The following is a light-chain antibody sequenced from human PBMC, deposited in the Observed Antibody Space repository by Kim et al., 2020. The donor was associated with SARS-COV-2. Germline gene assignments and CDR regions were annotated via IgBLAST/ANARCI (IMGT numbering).Light chain of an antibody. CDR2: AAS. J-gene: IGKJ2*01. Sequence: DIQMTQSPSSLSASVGDRVTITCRASQSIVNYLNWYQEKPGKAPKLLIYAASSLQSGVPSRFSGSGSGTDFTLTISRLQPEDFATYYCQQSYSNPDYTCGQGTRLEI. CDR1: QSIVNY. V-gene: IGKV1-39*01. CDR3: QQSYSNPDYT.